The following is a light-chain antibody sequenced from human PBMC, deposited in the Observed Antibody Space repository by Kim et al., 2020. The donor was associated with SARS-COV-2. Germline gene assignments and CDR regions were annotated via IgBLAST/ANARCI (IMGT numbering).Light chain of an antibody. CDR1: QGIRND. V-gene: IGKV1-17*01. J-gene: IGKJ2*01. Sequence: SASVGDRITITCRASQGIRNDLAWYQQKPGQAPKRLIYSASTLHSGVPSRFSGSGSGTEFTLTISSLQPEDFATYYCLQYNSYPHTFGQGTKLEIK. CDR2: SAS. CDR3: LQYNSYPHT.